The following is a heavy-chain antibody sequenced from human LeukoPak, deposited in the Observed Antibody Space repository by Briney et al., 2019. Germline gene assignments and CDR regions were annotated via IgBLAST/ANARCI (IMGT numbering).Heavy chain of an antibody. V-gene: IGHV3-74*01. D-gene: IGHD3-22*01. CDR1: GFTFSNYW. Sequence: GGSLRLSCAASGFTFSNYWMHWVRQAPGKVLVWVSRINSDGSRTSYADSVKGRFTISRDNAKNTMYLQMNSLRAEDTAVYYCARDLGQYYDTSDNWFDPWGQGTLVTVSS. CDR3: ARDLGQYYDTSDNWFDP. J-gene: IGHJ5*02. CDR2: INSDGSRT.